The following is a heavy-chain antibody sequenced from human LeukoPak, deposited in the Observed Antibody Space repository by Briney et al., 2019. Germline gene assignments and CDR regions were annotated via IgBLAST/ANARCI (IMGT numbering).Heavy chain of an antibody. V-gene: IGHV3-74*01. Sequence: GGSLRLSCAASGFTFSSNWMHWVRQAPGKGLVWVSRIISNENSATYADSVKGRFTISRDDAKNTLYLQMNSLRAEDTAVYYCVRGGIASAFDIWGQGTMVTVSS. J-gene: IGHJ3*02. CDR2: IISNENSA. D-gene: IGHD6-13*01. CDR3: VRGGIASAFDI. CDR1: GFTFSSNW.